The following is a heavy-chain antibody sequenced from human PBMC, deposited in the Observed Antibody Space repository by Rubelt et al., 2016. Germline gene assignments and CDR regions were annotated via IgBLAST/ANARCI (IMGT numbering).Heavy chain of an antibody. D-gene: IGHD5-18*01. CDR1: GGSFSGYY. Sequence: QVQLQQGGAGLLKPSETLSLTCAVYGGSFSGYYWSWIRQPPGKGLEWIGEINLGGSSNYNPSLKTRVTISVDTSKNQFSLTVNSVTAADTAIYYGARLGPKWIQQRPFDYGGQGSLVIVSS. V-gene: IGHV4-34*02. CDR3: ARLGPKWIQQRPFDY. J-gene: IGHJ4*02. CDR2: INLGGSS.